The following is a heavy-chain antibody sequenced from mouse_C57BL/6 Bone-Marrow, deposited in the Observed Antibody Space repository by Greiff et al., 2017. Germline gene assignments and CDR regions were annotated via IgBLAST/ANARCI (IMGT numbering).Heavy chain of an antibody. D-gene: IGHD1-1*01. Sequence: VKLVESGAELARPGASVKLSCKASGYTFTSYGISWVKQRTGQGLEWIGEIYPRSGNTYYNEKFKGKATLTADKSSSTAYMQLRSLTSEDAAVYCCARNEFITTVVWYFGVWGTGTTVTVSS. CDR2: IYPRSGNT. CDR3: ARNEFITTVVWYFGV. V-gene: IGHV1-81*01. J-gene: IGHJ1*03. CDR1: GYTFTSYG.